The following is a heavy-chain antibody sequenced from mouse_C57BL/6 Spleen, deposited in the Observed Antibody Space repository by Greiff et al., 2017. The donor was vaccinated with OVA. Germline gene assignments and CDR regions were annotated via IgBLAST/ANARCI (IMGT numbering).Heavy chain of an antibody. V-gene: IGHV1-64*01. CDR3: ARYGYDERAHAMDY. CDR2: IHPNSGST. CDR1: GYTFTSYW. J-gene: IGHJ4*01. D-gene: IGHD2-2*01. Sequence: VQLQQPGAELVKPGASVKLSCKASGYTFTSYWMHWVKQRPGQGLEWIGMIHPNSGSTNYNEKFKSKATLTVDKSSSTAYMQLSSLTSEDSAVYYCARYGYDERAHAMDYWGQGTSVTVSS.